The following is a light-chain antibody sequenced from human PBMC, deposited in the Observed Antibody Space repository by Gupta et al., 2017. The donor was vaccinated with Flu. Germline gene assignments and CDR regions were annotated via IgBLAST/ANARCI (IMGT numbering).Light chain of an antibody. CDR3: NSRDSSGNHLGV. CDR1: SLRSYY. Sequence: SSELTQDPAVSVALGQTVRITCQGDSLRSYYATWYQQKPGQAPELVIYGKNNRPSGIPDRFSGSNLGDTASLIITGAQAEDEADYYCNSRDSSGNHLGVFGGGTKLTVL. J-gene: IGLJ2*01. CDR2: GKN. V-gene: IGLV3-19*01.